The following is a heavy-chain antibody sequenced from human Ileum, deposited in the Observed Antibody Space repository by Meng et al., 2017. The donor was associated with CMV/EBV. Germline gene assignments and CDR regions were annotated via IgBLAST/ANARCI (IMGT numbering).Heavy chain of an antibody. CDR1: GFTFSDHR. CDR2: IREKPNTYTT. Sequence: GESLKISCAASGFTFSDHRMDWFRQAPGKGLEWVGRIREKPNTYTTEYAASVKGRFIIARDDSKNSLYLHMNSLKSEDAAVYYCDIDSIQGGGMDYWGQGTLVTVSS. J-gene: IGHJ4*02. V-gene: IGHV3-72*01. CDR3: DIDSIQGGGMDY. D-gene: IGHD3-10*01.